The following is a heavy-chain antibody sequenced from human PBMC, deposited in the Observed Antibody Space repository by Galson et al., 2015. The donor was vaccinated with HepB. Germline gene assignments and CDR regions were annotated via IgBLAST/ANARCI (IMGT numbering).Heavy chain of an antibody. Sequence: SLRLSCAASGFTFSSYAMHWVRQAPGKGLEWVAVISYDGSNKYYADSVKGRFTISRDNSKNTLYLQMNSLRAEDTAVYYCARDPHALYSYGSRGFDYWGQGTLVTVSS. J-gene: IGHJ4*02. D-gene: IGHD5-18*01. CDR3: ARDPHALYSYGSRGFDY. V-gene: IGHV3-30-3*01. CDR2: ISYDGSNK. CDR1: GFTFSSYA.